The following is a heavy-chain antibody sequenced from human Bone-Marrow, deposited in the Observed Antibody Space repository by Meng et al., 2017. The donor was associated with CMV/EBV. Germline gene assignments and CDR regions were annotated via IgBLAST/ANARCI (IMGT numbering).Heavy chain of an antibody. J-gene: IGHJ5*02. CDR1: GYTFTGYY. CDR2: INPNSGGT. D-gene: IGHD3-16*01. CDR3: AREGGSIGGWFDP. V-gene: IGHV1-2*02. Sequence: GELVQFGAEVKKPGASVKVSCKASGYTFTGYYMHWVRQAPGQGLEWMGWINPNSGGTNYAQKFQGRVTMTRDTSISTAYMELSRLRSDDTAVYYCAREGGSIGGWFDPWGQGTLVTVSS.